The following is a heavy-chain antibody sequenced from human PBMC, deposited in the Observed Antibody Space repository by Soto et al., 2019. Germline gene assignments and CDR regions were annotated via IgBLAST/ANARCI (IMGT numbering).Heavy chain of an antibody. CDR2: IYPLDSDV. CDR3: GRFPVRNFDY. Sequence: PGESLKISCSGSGYNFNHYWIGWVRQMPGKGLEWIGIIYPLDSDVKYSPSFQGQVTISADKSINTAYLQWSSLRASDSATYYCGRFPVRNFDYWGQGTPVTVSS. D-gene: IGHD3-10*01. V-gene: IGHV5-51*01. J-gene: IGHJ4*02. CDR1: GYNFNHYW.